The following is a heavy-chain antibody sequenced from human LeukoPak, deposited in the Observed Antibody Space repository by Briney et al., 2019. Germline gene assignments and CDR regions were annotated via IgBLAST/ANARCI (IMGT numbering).Heavy chain of an antibody. D-gene: IGHD6-19*01. CDR3: ARPSVYSSGWYGDH. J-gene: IGHJ4*02. CDR2: IHPGDSDT. CDR1: GCSFTTNW. V-gene: IGHV5-51*01. Sequence: GESLKISCKGSGCSFTTNWIGWVRQMPAKGLEWMGIIHPGDSDTRYSPSFQGQVTISADKSISTAYLQWSSLKASDTAIYYCARPSVYSSGWYGDHWGQGTLVTVSS.